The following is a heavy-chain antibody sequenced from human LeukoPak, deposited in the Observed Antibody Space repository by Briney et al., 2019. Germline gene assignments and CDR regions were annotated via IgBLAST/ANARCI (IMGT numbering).Heavy chain of an antibody. CDR1: GFTFSSYE. D-gene: IGHD3-16*01. Sequence: PGGSLRLSRAASGFTFSSYEMNWVRRAPGKGLEWVSYISSSGSTIYYADSVKGRFTISRDNAKKSLYLQMNSLRAEDTAVYYCARRGSYNDYWGQGTLVTGSS. CDR3: ARRGSYNDY. J-gene: IGHJ4*02. V-gene: IGHV3-48*03. CDR2: ISSSGSTI.